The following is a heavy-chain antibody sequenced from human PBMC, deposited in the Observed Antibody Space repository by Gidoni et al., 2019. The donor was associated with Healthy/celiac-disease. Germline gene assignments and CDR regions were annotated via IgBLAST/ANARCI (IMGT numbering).Heavy chain of an antibody. V-gene: IGHV3-49*05. CDR1: GFTFGDYA. Sequence: EVQLVESGGGLVKPGRSLRLSCTASGFTFGDYAMSWFRQAPGKGLEWVGFIRSKAYGGTTEYAASVKGRFTISRDDSKSIAYLQMNSLKTEDTAVYYCTRWFGELWPNTLNWFDPWGQGTLVTVSS. CDR2: IRSKAYGGTT. J-gene: IGHJ5*02. D-gene: IGHD3-10*01. CDR3: TRWFGELWPNTLNWFDP.